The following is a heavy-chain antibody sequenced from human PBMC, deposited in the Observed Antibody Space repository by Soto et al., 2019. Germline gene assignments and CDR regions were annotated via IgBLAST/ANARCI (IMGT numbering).Heavy chain of an antibody. CDR3: AKSGDSGWYGDYVDGFDI. CDR1: GFTFRKYG. CDR2: ISFVGINK. Sequence: ESGGGVVRPGESLTLSCAASGFTFRKYGMHWVRQAPGKGLEWVTVISFVGINKDYADSVKGRFTISRDNSKNTLYLSMHSLRPEDTAVYYCAKSGDSGWYGDYVDGFDIWGQGTMVTVSS. J-gene: IGHJ3*02. D-gene: IGHD6-19*01. V-gene: IGHV3-30*18.